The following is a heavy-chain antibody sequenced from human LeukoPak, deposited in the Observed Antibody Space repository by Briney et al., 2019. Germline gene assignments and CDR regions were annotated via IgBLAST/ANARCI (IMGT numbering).Heavy chain of an antibody. CDR2: IWHDGSKT. D-gene: IGHD4-17*01. Sequence: GTSLRLSCVASGFIFSRYDMHWVRQAPGKGLEWVALIWHDGSKTHYADSVKGRFTISRDDFKSTLYMQMNSLRVEDTAVYYCARDPATVTSHFDYWGQGALVTVSS. J-gene: IGHJ4*02. CDR3: ARDPATVTSHFDY. CDR1: GFIFSRYD. V-gene: IGHV3-33*01.